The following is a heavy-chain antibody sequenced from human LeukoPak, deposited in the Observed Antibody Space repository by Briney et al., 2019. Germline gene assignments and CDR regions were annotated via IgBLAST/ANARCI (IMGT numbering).Heavy chain of an antibody. D-gene: IGHD3-10*01. V-gene: IGHV3-21*01. Sequence: GGSLRLSCAASGFTFSSYSMYWVRQAPGKGLEWVSSISSSSSYIYYADSVKGRFTISRDNAKNSLYLQMNSLRAEDTAVYYCARGRFGEFLPFDYWGQGTLVTVSS. CDR1: GFTFSSYS. J-gene: IGHJ4*02. CDR2: ISSSSSYI. CDR3: ARGRFGEFLPFDY.